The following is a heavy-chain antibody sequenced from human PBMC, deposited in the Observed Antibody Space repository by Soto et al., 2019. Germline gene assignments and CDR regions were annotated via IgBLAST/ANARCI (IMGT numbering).Heavy chain of an antibody. CDR3: ARDGHLYDFWSGYHH. J-gene: IGHJ5*02. CDR2: ISAYNGNT. D-gene: IGHD3-3*01. CDR1: GYTFTSYG. V-gene: IGHV1-18*01. Sequence: GASVKVSCKASGYTFTSYGISWVRQAPGQGLEWMGWISAYNGNTNYAQKLQGRVTMTTDTSTSTAYMELRSLRSDDTAVYYCARDGHLYDFWSGYHHWGQGTLVTVSS.